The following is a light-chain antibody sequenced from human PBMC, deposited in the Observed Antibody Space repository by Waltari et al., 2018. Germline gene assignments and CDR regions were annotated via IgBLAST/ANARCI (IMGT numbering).Light chain of an antibody. CDR3: QQRNSWPPT. Sequence: EVVLTQSPATLSLSPGDRATLSCRASQSVSAFLLWYQQKPGQAPRLLIYDTSNRATGIPARFSGSGSGTDFTLTISSLEPEDFAVYYCQQRNSWPPTFGPGTKVDVK. J-gene: IGKJ3*01. CDR1: QSVSAF. V-gene: IGKV3-11*01. CDR2: DTS.